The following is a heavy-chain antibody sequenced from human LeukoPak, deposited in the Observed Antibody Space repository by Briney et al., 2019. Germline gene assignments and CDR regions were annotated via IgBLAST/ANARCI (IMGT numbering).Heavy chain of an antibody. J-gene: IGHJ4*02. CDR1: GGSISSSNSY. CDR3: ATSGWYLLPGVY. V-gene: IGHV4-39*01. Sequence: SETLSLTCTVSGGSISSSNSYWGWIRQSPGKGLEWIGEINHSGSTNYNPSLKSRVTISVDTSKNQFSLKLSSVTAADTAVYYCATSGWYLLPGVYWGQGTLVTVSS. CDR2: INHSGST. D-gene: IGHD6-19*01.